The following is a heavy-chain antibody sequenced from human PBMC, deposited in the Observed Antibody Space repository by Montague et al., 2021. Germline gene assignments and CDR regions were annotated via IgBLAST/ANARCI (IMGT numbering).Heavy chain of an antibody. CDR1: GFTFSSDA. J-gene: IGHJ4*02. CDR2: ISYHGGDK. Sequence: SLRLSCAASGFTFSSDAMHWVRQAPGKGLEWLTVISYHGGDKYYADSVKGRFTISRDNSKNTLFLQMDSLRAEGTAVYYCARSRYHYDTSDYLDSWGQGTLVTVSS. CDR3: ARSRYHYDTSDYLDS. V-gene: IGHV3-30-3*01. D-gene: IGHD3-22*01.